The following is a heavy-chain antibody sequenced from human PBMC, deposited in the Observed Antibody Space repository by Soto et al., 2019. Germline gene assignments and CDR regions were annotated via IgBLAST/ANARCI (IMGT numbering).Heavy chain of an antibody. V-gene: IGHV3-23*01. J-gene: IGHJ4*02. D-gene: IGHD6-6*01. CDR2: ISGSGGST. CDR3: AKEAGGRPYSSSSFDY. CDR1: GFTFSSYA. Sequence: EVQLLESGGGLVQPGGSLRLSCAASGFTFSSYAMSWVRQAPGKGLEWVSAISGSGGSTYYADSVKGRFTISRDNSKNKLYLQMNSLRAEDTAVYYCAKEAGGRPYSSSSFDYWGQGTLVTVSS.